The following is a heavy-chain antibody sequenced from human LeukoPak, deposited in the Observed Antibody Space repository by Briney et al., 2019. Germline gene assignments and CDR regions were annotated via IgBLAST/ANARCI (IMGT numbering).Heavy chain of an antibody. CDR2: ISSSSSYT. CDR1: GFTFSDYY. CDR3: ARGFPIRYFDWLPFDY. Sequence: GGSLRLSCAASGFTFSDYYMSWIRQAPGKGLEWVSYISSSSSYTNYADSVKGRFTISRDNAKNSLYLQMNSLRAEDTAVYYCARGFPIRYFDWLPFDYWGQGTLVTVSS. J-gene: IGHJ4*02. V-gene: IGHV3-11*06. D-gene: IGHD3-9*01.